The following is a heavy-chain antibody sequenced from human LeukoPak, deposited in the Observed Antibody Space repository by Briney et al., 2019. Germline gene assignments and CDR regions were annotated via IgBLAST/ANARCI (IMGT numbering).Heavy chain of an antibody. V-gene: IGHV3-11*01. J-gene: IGHJ4*02. D-gene: IGHD1-26*01. CDR2: ISDSGNTI. CDR3: ARAVGASEGVDY. Sequence: GGSLRLSCAASGFTFSDYYMSWIRQAPGKGLEWVSYISDSGNTIKYADSVKGRFTISRDNAKNSLYLQMNSLRAEDTAVYYCARAVGASEGVDYWGQGTLVTVSS. CDR1: GFTFSDYY.